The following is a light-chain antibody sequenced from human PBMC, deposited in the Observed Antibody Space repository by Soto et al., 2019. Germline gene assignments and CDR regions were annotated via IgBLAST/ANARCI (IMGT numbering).Light chain of an antibody. CDR3: QQSYNTWT. J-gene: IGKJ1*01. V-gene: IGKV1-39*01. CDR2: TAS. Sequence: DIQMTQSPSSLSASVGDRVTIACRASQSISSYLNWYQQKLGKAPKLLIYTASSLPGGVPSRFSGSGSGTDFTLTISSLQPEDFATYYCQQSYNTWTFGQGTMVDI. CDR1: QSISSY.